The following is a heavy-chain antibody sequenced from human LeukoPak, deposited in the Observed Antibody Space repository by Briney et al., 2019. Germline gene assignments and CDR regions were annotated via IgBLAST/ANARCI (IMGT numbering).Heavy chain of an antibody. Sequence: PGGSLRLSCAASGFTFDDYAMHWVRQAPGKGLEWVSGISWNSGSIGYADSVKGRFTISRDNAKNSLYLQMNSLRAEDTAVYYCAKASDGSGSYGIDSWGQGTLVTVSS. D-gene: IGHD3-10*01. J-gene: IGHJ4*02. CDR2: ISWNSGSI. V-gene: IGHV3-9*01. CDR3: AKASDGSGSYGIDS. CDR1: GFTFDDYA.